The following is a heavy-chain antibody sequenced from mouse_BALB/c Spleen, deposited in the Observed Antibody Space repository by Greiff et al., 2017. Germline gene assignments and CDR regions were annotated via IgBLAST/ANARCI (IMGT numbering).Heavy chain of an antibody. J-gene: IGHJ4*01. CDR1: GFSLSTSGMS. CDR2: IWWNDDK. Sequence: QVTLKVSGPGILQPSQTLSLTCSFSGFSLSTSGMSVGWIRQPSGKGLEWLAHIWWNDDKYYNPALKSRLTISKDTSNNQVFLKIASVVTADTATYYCARIENYYGSSYAMDYWGQGTSVTVSS. V-gene: IGHV8-8*01. D-gene: IGHD1-1*01. CDR3: ARIENYYGSSYAMDY.